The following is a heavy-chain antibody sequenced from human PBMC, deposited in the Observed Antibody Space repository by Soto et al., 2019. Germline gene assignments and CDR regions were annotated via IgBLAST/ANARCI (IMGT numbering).Heavy chain of an antibody. D-gene: IGHD1-1*01. CDR3: ARELERVFDY. CDR1: GFTFSSYA. J-gene: IGHJ4*02. Sequence: QVQLVESGGGVVQPGRSLRLPCAASGFTFSSYAMHWVRQAPGKGLEWVAVIAYDGRNKYYADSVKGRFTISRDNSKNTLYLQMNSLKMEDSAVYYCARELERVFDYWGKGTLVTVSS. V-gene: IGHV3-30*04. CDR2: IAYDGRNK.